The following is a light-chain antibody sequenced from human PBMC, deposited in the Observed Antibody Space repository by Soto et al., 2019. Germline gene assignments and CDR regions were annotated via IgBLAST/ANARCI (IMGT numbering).Light chain of an antibody. CDR2: KIS. J-gene: IGKJ1*01. Sequence: DVVMTQSPLSLPVTLGQPASISCSSSQILVDRDGKTYFNWYQQRPGQPPRRLIYKISYRDSGVPDRFSGSGSGTYFTQQISRVEAEDVGFYYCMQGTLWPWTFGQGTKVDIK. V-gene: IGKV2-30*01. CDR3: MQGTLWPWT. CDR1: QILVDRDGKTY.